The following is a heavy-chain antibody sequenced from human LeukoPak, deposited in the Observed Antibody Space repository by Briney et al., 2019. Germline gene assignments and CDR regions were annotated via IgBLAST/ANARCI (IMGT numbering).Heavy chain of an antibody. D-gene: IGHD6-19*01. CDR2: IYYSGST. CDR1: GGSISSGGYY. V-gene: IGHV4-31*03. Sequence: SEALSLTCTVSGGSISSGGYYWSWIRQHPGKGLEWIGYIYYSGSTYYNPSLKSRVTISVDTSKNQFSLKLSSVTAADTAVYYCARGSSGWYLRLAFDYWGQGTLVTVSS. J-gene: IGHJ4*02. CDR3: ARGSSGWYLRLAFDY.